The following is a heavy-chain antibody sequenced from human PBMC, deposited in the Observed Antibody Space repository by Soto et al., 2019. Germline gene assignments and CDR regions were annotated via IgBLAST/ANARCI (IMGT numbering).Heavy chain of an antibody. V-gene: IGHV3-74*01. J-gene: IGHJ4*02. Sequence: GGSLRLSCAASGFSFSSYWMHWVRQAPGKGLVWVSRLNNDGSNTIYADSVKGRFTISRDNAKNTLYLQMNSLRAEDTAMYYCTRDRSGPDYWGQGTLVTVSS. D-gene: IGHD3-3*01. CDR3: TRDRSGPDY. CDR2: LNNDGSNT. CDR1: GFSFSSYW.